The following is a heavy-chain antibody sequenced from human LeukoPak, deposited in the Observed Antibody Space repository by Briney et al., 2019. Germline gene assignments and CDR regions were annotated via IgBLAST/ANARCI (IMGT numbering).Heavy chain of an antibody. CDR1: GFTFSSYG. CDR2: IRYDGSNK. J-gene: IGHJ4*02. CDR3: ARGLSGYASSLGY. Sequence: QPGGSLRLSCAASGFTFSSYGMHWVRQAPGKGLEWVAFIRYDGSNKYYADSVRGRFSISRDNAKNTLYLQMNSLRAEDTAVYYCARGLSGYASSLGYWGQGTLVTVSA. D-gene: IGHD6-6*01. V-gene: IGHV3-30*02.